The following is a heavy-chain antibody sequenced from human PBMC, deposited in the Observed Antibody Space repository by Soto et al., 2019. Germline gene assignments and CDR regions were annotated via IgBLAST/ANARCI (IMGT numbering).Heavy chain of an antibody. CDR1: GFTFSSYA. CDR3: ATYTTVTNAFDI. D-gene: IGHD4-17*01. V-gene: IGHV3-23*01. Sequence: TGGSLSLSCAASGFTFSSYAMSWVRQAPGKGLEWVSAISGSGGSTYYADSVKGRFTISRDNSKNTLYLQMNSLRAEDTAVYYCATYTTVTNAFDIWGQGTMVTVSS. J-gene: IGHJ3*02. CDR2: ISGSGGST.